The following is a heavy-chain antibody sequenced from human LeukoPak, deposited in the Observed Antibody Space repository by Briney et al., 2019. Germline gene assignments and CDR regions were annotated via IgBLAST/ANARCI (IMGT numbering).Heavy chain of an antibody. V-gene: IGHV3-30*02. CDR2: IPFDRSET. CDR3: AKDYYWSWDY. Sequence: PGGSLRLSCAASGFSFSGNAMHWVRQAPGKGLEWVAFIPFDRSETYYAGSVKGRFTISRDNSKNTLYLQMNSLRAEDTATYYCAKDYYWSWDYWGQGTLVTV. J-gene: IGHJ4*02. CDR1: GFSFSGNA. D-gene: IGHD2-8*01.